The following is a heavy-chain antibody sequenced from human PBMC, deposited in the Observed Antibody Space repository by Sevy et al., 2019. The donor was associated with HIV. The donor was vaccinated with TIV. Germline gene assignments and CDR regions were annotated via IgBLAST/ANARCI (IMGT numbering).Heavy chain of an antibody. CDR2: INPNSGDT. D-gene: IGHD3-16*02. Sequence: ASVKVSCKASGCTFTGYYIHWVRQAPGQGLEWMGWINPNSGDTSYAQKFQGRVTMTRETSISTAYMDLSRLRSDDTAVYYCARYTYILGSYRNPHAFDIWGQGTMVTVSS. CDR3: ARYTYILGSYRNPHAFDI. J-gene: IGHJ3*02. V-gene: IGHV1-2*02. CDR1: GCTFTGYY.